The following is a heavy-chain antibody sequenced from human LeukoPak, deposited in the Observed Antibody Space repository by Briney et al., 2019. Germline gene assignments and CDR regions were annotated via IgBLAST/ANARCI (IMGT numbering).Heavy chain of an antibody. CDR1: GGSFSGYY. CDR2: INHSGTT. D-gene: IGHD6-13*01. CDR3: ASSRGYSSSLWYYYMDV. V-gene: IGHV4-34*01. J-gene: IGHJ6*03. Sequence: TSETLSLTCAVYGGSFSGYYWSWIRQPPGKGLEGMGEINHSGTTNYNPSLMSRVTVSIDTSKNQFSLRLSSVTAAATGVYYCASSRGYSSSLWYYYMDVWGKGTTVTVSS.